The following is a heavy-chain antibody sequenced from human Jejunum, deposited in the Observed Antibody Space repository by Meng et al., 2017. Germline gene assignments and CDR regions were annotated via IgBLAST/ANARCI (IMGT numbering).Heavy chain of an antibody. Sequence: GSLRPSCNVSGVSISTLYWSLIRQSAGKGLEWIGRIYTRGSTSYIPYLKSRFTLSMDTSKNQFSLELNSVTAADTAVYYCAGGKVVDTTYYHYYPMDVWGQGTMVTVSS. CDR1: GVSISTLY. CDR3: AGGKVVDTTYYHYYPMDV. CDR2: IYTRGST. J-gene: IGHJ6*02. D-gene: IGHD3-22*01. V-gene: IGHV4-4*07.